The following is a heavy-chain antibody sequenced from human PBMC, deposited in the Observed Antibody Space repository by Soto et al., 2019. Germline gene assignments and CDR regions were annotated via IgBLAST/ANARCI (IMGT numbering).Heavy chain of an antibody. CDR3: ARVILDIVVVPAAMNP. J-gene: IGHJ5*02. CDR2: INPNSGGT. D-gene: IGHD2-2*01. V-gene: IGHV1-2*02. Sequence: ASVKVSCKASGYTFTGYYMHWVRQAPGQGLEWMGWINPNSGGTNYAQKFQGRVTMTRDTSISTAYMELSRLRSDDTAVYYCARVILDIVVVPAAMNPWGQGTLVTVSS. CDR1: GYTFTGYY.